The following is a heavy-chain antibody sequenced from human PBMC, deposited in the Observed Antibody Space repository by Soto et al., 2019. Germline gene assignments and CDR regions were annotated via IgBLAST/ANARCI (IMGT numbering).Heavy chain of an antibody. Sequence: GGSLRLSCAASGFTLSNQAMRWVRQAPGKGLEWVSEITGSTGSTYYADSVRGRFFISRDNSKNTLYLQMNSLRAEDTAVYYCASNYYDFWSGYPPLCYWGQGTLVTVSS. CDR3: ASNYYDFWSGYPPLCY. V-gene: IGHV3-23*01. CDR2: ITGSTGST. D-gene: IGHD3-3*01. CDR1: GFTLSNQA. J-gene: IGHJ4*02.